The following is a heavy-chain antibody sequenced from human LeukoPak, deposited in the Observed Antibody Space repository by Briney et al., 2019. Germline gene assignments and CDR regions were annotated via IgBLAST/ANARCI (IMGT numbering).Heavy chain of an antibody. CDR3: ARGYIWMGRQWLVQGPRHYFDY. V-gene: IGHV4-34*01. CDR2: INHSGST. J-gene: IGHJ4*02. Sequence: PSETLSLTCAVYGGSFSGYYWSWIRQPPGKGLEWIGEINHSGSTNYNPSLKSRVTISVDTSKNQFSLKLSSVTAADTAVYYCARGYIWMGRQWLVQGPRHYFDYWGQGTLVTVSS. D-gene: IGHD6-19*01. CDR1: GGSFSGYY.